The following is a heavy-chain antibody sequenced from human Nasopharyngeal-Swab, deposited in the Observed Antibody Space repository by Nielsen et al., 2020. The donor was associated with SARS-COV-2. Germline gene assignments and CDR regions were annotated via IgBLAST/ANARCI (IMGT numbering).Heavy chain of an antibody. D-gene: IGHD5-18*01. CDR3: ARWGYTYGPFDY. CDR1: GVSISSGDNY. J-gene: IGHJ4*02. Sequence: SETLSLTCTVSGVSISSGDNYWSWIRQPPGKGLEWIGYIYYSGSTYYNPSLKSRVTISVDTSKNQFSLNLSSVTAADTAVYYCARWGYTYGPFDYWGQGTLVTVSS. V-gene: IGHV4-30-4*02. CDR2: IYYSGST.